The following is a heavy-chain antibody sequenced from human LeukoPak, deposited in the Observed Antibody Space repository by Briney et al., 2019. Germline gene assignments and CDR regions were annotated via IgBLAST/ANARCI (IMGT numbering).Heavy chain of an antibody. D-gene: IGHD6-13*01. Sequence: ASVKVSRKPSGYTFTSYGISGVRQAPGQGLERMGWISAYNGNTNYAQKLQGRVTMTTDTSTSTAYMELRSLRSDDTAVYYCARDRGRMEIAAAVDYWGQGTLVTVSS. J-gene: IGHJ4*02. CDR3: ARDRGRMEIAAAVDY. CDR1: GYTFTSYG. V-gene: IGHV1-18*01. CDR2: ISAYNGNT.